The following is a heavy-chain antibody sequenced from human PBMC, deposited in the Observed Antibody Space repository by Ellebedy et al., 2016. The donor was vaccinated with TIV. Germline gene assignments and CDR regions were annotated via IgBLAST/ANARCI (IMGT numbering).Heavy chain of an antibody. Sequence: AASVTVSCKASGCSFSTYAISWVRQAPGQGLEWMGMIMPILGLASYAQNFQGRVTITADKSTSTAYMELSSLRSEDAALYYCATDGGSAEVERRETLSYWGLGTLVTVSS. CDR3: ATDGGSAEVERRETLSY. CDR2: IMPILGLA. J-gene: IGHJ4*02. CDR1: GCSFSTYA. D-gene: IGHD3-16*01. V-gene: IGHV1-69*04.